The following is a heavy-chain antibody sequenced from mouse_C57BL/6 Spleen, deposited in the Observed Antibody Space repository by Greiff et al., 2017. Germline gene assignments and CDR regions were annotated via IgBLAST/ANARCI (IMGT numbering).Heavy chain of an antibody. J-gene: IGHJ2*01. D-gene: IGHD1-1*01. CDR1: GYAFTNYL. V-gene: IGHV1-54*01. CDR2: INPGSGGT. CDR3: ARNPITTVVADD. Sequence: QVQLQQSGAELVRPGTSVKVSCKASGYAFTNYLIEWVKQRPGQGLEWIGVINPGSGGTNYNEKFKGKATLTADKSSSTAYMQLSSLTSEDSAVYFCARNPITTVVADDWGQGTTLTVSS.